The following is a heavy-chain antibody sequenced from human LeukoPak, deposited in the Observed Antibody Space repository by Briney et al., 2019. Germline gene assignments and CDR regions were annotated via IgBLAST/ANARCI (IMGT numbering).Heavy chain of an antibody. CDR3: ARVPRIVGASIDY. J-gene: IGHJ4*02. CDR1: GYTFTGYY. D-gene: IGHD1-26*01. Sequence: GASVKLSCKASGYTFTGYYMHWVRQAPGQGLEWMAWINPNSGGTNYAHKFQCRVTMTRDTSISTPHMELSRLRSDDTAVYYCARVPRIVGASIDYWGQGTPVTVSS. V-gene: IGHV1-2*02. CDR2: INPNSGGT.